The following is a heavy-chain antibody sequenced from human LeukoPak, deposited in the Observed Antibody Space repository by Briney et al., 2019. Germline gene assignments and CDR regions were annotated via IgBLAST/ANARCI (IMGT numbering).Heavy chain of an antibody. D-gene: IGHD3-10*01. V-gene: IGHV3-30*03. CDR3: AREGRITMVRGVKFHRCYFDY. CDR2: ISYDGNDK. Sequence: GGSLRLSCAASGFTFSDYGMHWVRQSPGKGLEWVAVISYDGNDKYYADSVKGRFTISRDNAKNSLYLQMNSLRAEDTAVYYCAREGRITMVRGVKFHRCYFDYWGQGTLVTVSS. J-gene: IGHJ4*02. CDR1: GFTFSDYG.